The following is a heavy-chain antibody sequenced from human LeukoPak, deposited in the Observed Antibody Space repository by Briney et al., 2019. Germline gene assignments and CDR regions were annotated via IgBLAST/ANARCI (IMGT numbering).Heavy chain of an antibody. D-gene: IGHD5-18*01. CDR2: IKSKVDGGTP. J-gene: IGHJ4*02. CDR3: AKDLTYSYGEIY. CDR1: GFSFSDAW. Sequence: GGSLRLSCAASGFSFSDAWMNWVRQAPGKGLEWVGHIKSKVDGGTPDYVAPVKGRFTISRDNSKNTLYLQMNSLRAEDTAVYYCAKDLTYSYGEIYWGQGTLVTVSS. V-gene: IGHV3-15*07.